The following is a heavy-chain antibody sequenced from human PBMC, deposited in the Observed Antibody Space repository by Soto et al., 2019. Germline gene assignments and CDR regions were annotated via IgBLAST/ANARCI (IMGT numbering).Heavy chain of an antibody. V-gene: IGHV4-30-4*01. Sequence: SETLSLTCTVSGGSISSGDDYWSWIRQPPGKGLEWIGYIYYSGSTYYNPSLKSRVTISVDTSKNQFSLKLSSVTAADTAVYYCARGGYYDSSGYWAFDIWGQGTMVTVSS. J-gene: IGHJ3*02. CDR1: GGSISSGDDY. CDR2: IYYSGST. D-gene: IGHD3-22*01. CDR3: ARGGYYDSSGYWAFDI.